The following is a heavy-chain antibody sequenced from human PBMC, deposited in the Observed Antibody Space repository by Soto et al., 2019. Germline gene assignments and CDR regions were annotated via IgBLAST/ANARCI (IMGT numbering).Heavy chain of an antibody. Sequence: EVQLVESGGGLVQPGGSLRLSCVDSGFTFSSYWMSWVRQARVKGLEWVGNIKQDGSEENYVDSVKGRFTISRDNAKNSRYLQMNSGRAEDTAVYYGARIAASGRGWDVWGQGTTVVVSS. J-gene: IGHJ6*02. CDR2: IKQDGSEE. D-gene: IGHD6-13*01. V-gene: IGHV3-7*01. CDR1: GFTFSSYW. CDR3: ARIAASGRGWDV.